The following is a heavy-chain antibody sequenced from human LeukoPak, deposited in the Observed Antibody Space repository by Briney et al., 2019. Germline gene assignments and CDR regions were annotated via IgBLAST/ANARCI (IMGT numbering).Heavy chain of an antibody. J-gene: IGHJ4*02. Sequence: GGSLRLSCAASGFAFSDHYMDWVRQAPGKGLEWVGRIKHRAHSYTTEYAASVKGRFTISRDDSKSSLYLQMNSLKIEDTAVYYCAQFAKGGWGQGTLVTVSS. CDR3: AQFAKGG. D-gene: IGHD2-21*01. V-gene: IGHV3-72*01. CDR2: IKHRAHSYTT. CDR1: GFAFSDHY.